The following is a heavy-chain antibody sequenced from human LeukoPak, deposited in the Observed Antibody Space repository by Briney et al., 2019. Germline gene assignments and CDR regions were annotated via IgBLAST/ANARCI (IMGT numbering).Heavy chain of an antibody. V-gene: IGHV4-4*02. Sequence: PSETLSLTCAVSIDSTSGNYWSWVRQSPGKGLEWIGEVHRSGRTNYMPSLKSRATISIDKSKDQISLDLTSVTAADTAVYYCATEILGAPTPGAYWGQGTLVTVSS. J-gene: IGHJ4*02. CDR3: ATEILGAPTPGAY. D-gene: IGHD2-8*02. CDR2: VHRSGRT. CDR1: IDSTSGNY.